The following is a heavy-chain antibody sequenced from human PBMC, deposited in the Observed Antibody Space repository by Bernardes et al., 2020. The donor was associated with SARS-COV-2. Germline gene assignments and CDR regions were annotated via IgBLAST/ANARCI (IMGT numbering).Heavy chain of an antibody. J-gene: IGHJ3*02. D-gene: IGHD2-15*01. CDR2: ISAYNGNT. Sequence: ASVKVSCKASGYTFTSYGISWVRQAPGQGLEWMGWISAYNGNTNYAQKLQGRVTMTTDTSTSTAYMELRSLRSDDTAVYYCARDTQRWSLDAFDIWGQGTMVTVSS. CDR1: GYTFTSYG. CDR3: ARDTQRWSLDAFDI. V-gene: IGHV1-18*01.